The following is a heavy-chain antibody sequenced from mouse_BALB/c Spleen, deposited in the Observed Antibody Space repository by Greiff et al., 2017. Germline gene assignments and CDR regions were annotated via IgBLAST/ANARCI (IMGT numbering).Heavy chain of an antibody. CDR1: GFTFSSFG. CDR3: ARSPYYYGSSLYAMDY. Sequence: VESGGGLVQPGGSRKLSCAASGFTFSSFGMHWVRQAPEKGLEWVAYISSGSSTIYYADTVKGRFTISRDNPKNTLFLQMTSLRSEDTAMYYCARSPYYYGSSLYAMDYWGQGTSVTVSS. CDR2: ISSGSSTI. V-gene: IGHV5-17*02. D-gene: IGHD1-1*01. J-gene: IGHJ4*01.